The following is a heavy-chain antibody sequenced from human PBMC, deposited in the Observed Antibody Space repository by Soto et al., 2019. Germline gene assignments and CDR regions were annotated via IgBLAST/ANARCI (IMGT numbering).Heavy chain of an antibody. J-gene: IGHJ5*02. CDR2: IYYSGST. CDR3: AREDPILNWFDP. V-gene: IGHV4-30-4*01. Sequence: SETLSLTCTVSGGSISSGDYYWSWIRQPPGKGLEWIGYIYYSGSTYYNPSLKSRVTISVDTSKNQFSLKLSSVTAADTAVYYCAREDPILNWFDPWGQGTLVTVSS. CDR1: GGSISSGDYY.